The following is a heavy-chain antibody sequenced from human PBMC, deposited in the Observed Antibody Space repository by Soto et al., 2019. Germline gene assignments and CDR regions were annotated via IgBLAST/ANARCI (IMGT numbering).Heavy chain of an antibody. Sequence: SVKVSCKASGGTFSSYAISWVRQAPGQGLEWMGGITPIFGTANYAQKFQGRVTITADESTSTAYMELSSLRSEDTAVYYCASQYNLLYYYYGMDVSGQGTKVTVSS. D-gene: IGHD1-1*01. CDR1: GGTFSSYA. CDR2: ITPIFGTA. CDR3: ASQYNLLYYYYGMDV. J-gene: IGHJ6*02. V-gene: IGHV1-69*13.